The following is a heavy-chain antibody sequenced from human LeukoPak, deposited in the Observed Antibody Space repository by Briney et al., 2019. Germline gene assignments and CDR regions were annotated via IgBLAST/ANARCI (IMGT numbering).Heavy chain of an antibody. CDR2: ISGSGGST. CDR3: AKPGVYDFWSGREGYYFDY. Sequence: PGGSLRLSCAASRFTFDSYTIHWVRQAPGKGLEWVSAISGSGGSTYYADSVKGRFTISRDNSKNTLYLQMNSLRAEDTAVYYCAKPGVYDFWSGREGYYFDYWGQGTLVTVSS. D-gene: IGHD3-3*01. J-gene: IGHJ4*02. V-gene: IGHV3-23*01. CDR1: RFTFDSYT.